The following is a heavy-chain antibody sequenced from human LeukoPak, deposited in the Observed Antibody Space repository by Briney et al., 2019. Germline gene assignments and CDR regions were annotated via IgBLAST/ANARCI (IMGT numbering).Heavy chain of an antibody. V-gene: IGHV4-34*01. CDR3: ASLRSDSSGYYNLRIDY. CDR2: INHSGST. J-gene: IGHJ4*02. Sequence: SETLSLTCAVYGGSFSGYYWSWIRQPPGKGLEWIGEINHSGSTNYNPSLKSRVTISVDSSKNQFSLKLSSVTAADTAVYYCASLRSDSSGYYNLRIDYWGQGTLVTVSS. CDR1: GGSFSGYY. D-gene: IGHD3-22*01.